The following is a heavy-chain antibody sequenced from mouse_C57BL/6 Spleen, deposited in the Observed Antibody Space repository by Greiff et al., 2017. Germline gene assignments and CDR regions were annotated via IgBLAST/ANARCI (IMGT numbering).Heavy chain of an antibody. D-gene: IGHD2-4*01. V-gene: IGHV1-53*01. CDR3: ARFSYEYDEGFAY. J-gene: IGHJ3*01. CDR2: INPSNGGT. Sequence: VQLQQPGPELVKPGASVKLSCKASGYTFTSYWMHWVKQRPGQGLEWIGNINPSNGGTNYNEKFKSKATLTVDKSSSTAYMQLSSLTSEDSAVYYCARFSYEYDEGFAYWGQGTLVTVSA. CDR1: GYTFTSYW.